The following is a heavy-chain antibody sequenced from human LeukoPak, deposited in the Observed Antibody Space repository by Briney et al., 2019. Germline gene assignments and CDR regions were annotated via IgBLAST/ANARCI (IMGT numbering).Heavy chain of an antibody. CDR3: ARGPGSVVVVNFDR. Sequence: SETLSLTCAVYGGPFSGYQRSWIRQPPGKGLEWIGEINHSGSTIYNPSLKSRVTISVDTSKNQFSLKLSSTTAADTAVYYCARGPGSVVVVNFDRWGQGTLVIVSS. V-gene: IGHV4-34*01. CDR1: GGPFSGYQ. D-gene: IGHD2-21*01. CDR2: INHSGST. J-gene: IGHJ4*02.